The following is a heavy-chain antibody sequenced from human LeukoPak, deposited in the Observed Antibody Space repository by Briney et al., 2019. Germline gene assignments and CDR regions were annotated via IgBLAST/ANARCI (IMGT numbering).Heavy chain of an antibody. J-gene: IGHJ4*02. D-gene: IGHD1-26*01. CDR3: ARENIVGSTWGDIDY. Sequence: GGSLRLSCSASGFTFSSTWMSWVRQAPGKGLEWVANINQDGREKYYVDSVKGRFTISRDNARNSLYLQMNSLRAEDTAVYYCARENIVGSTWGDIDYWGQGTLVTVSS. V-gene: IGHV3-7*01. CDR1: GFTFSSTW. CDR2: INQDGREK.